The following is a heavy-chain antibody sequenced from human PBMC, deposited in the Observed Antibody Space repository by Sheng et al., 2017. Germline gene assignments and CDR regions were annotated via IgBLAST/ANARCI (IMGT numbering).Heavy chain of an antibody. CDR3: AKGYSSSSDFDY. Sequence: QLVESGGDLIQPGGSLRLSCAASGFTFSTYAMSWVRQAPWKVLEWISAISGGGEDTHYADSVRGRFTISRDNSKNTMYLQMNSLRAEDTAVYYCAKGYSSSSDFDYWGQGTLVTVSS. CDR1: GFTFSTYA. J-gene: IGHJ4*02. D-gene: IGHD6-6*01. CDR2: ISGGGEDT. V-gene: IGHV3-23*04.